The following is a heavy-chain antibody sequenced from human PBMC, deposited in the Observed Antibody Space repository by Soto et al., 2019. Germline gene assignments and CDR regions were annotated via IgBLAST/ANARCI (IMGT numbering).Heavy chain of an antibody. CDR1: GYTLTELS. J-gene: IGHJ6*02. D-gene: IGHD2-2*01. V-gene: IGHV1-24*01. CDR3: ATGGLWGYCRSTSCMDV. Sequence: ASVKVSCKVSGYTLTELSMHWVRQAPGKGLEWMGGFDPEDGETIYAQKFQGRVTMTEDTSTDTAYIELSSLRSEDTAVYYCATGGLWGYCRSTSCMDVWGQGTTVTVSS. CDR2: FDPEDGET.